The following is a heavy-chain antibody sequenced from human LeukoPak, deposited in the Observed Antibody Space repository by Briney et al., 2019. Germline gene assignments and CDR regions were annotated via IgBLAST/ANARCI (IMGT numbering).Heavy chain of an antibody. CDR2: ISRSSTYT. V-gene: IGHV3-11*03. CDR1: GGSISSGGYY. J-gene: IGHJ4*02. D-gene: IGHD5/OR15-5a*01. Sequence: LSLTCTVSGGSISSGGYYWSWIRQAPGKGLEWVSLISRSSTYTNYADSVKGRFTISRDNAKNSLYLQMNSLRSEDTAVYFCARFLSTSGCDYWGQGTLVTVSS. CDR3: ARFLSTSGCDY.